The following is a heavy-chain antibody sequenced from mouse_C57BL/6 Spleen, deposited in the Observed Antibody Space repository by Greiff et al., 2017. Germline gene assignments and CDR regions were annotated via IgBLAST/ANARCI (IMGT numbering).Heavy chain of an antibody. CDR3: ARPITTVAYAMDY. Sequence: VQLQQPGAELVRPGSSVKLSCKASGYTFTSYWMHWVKQRPIQGLEWIGNIDPSDSETHYNQKFKDKATLTVDKSSSTAYMQLSSLTSEDSAVYYCARPITTVAYAMDYWGQGTSVTVSS. CDR2: IDPSDSET. V-gene: IGHV1-52*01. J-gene: IGHJ4*01. D-gene: IGHD1-1*01. CDR1: GYTFTSYW.